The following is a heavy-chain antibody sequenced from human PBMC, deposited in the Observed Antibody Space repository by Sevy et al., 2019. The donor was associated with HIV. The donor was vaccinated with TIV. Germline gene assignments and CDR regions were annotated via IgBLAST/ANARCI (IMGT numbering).Heavy chain of an antibody. CDR2: IWYDGSNK. D-gene: IGHD6-6*01. V-gene: IGHV3-33*01. CDR3: ARGKAAIPGYYYGMDV. CDR1: GFTFSSYG. Sequence: GGSLRLSCEVFGFTFSSYGMHWVRQAPGKGLEGVAVIWYDGSNKYYADSVKGRFTISRDNTKNMMHQQMNSLRAEDTAVYYCARGKAAIPGYYYGMDVWGQGTTVTVSS. J-gene: IGHJ6*02.